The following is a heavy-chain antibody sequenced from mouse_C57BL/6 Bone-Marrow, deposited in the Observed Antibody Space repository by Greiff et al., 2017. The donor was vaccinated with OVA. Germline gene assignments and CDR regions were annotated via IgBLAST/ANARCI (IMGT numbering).Heavy chain of an antibody. CDR3: GRTGEYDGDWFAY. V-gene: IGHV1-47*01. Sequence: QVQLKESGAELVKPGASVKMSCKASGYTFTTYPIEWMKQNHGKSLEWTGNLHPYNDDTKYNEKFKGKATLTVEKSSSTVYLELSRITSDDSAVYYCGRTGEYDGDWFAYWDRGTVVTVSA. J-gene: IGHJ3*01. CDR1: GYTFTTYP. CDR2: LHPYNDDT. D-gene: IGHD2-14*01.